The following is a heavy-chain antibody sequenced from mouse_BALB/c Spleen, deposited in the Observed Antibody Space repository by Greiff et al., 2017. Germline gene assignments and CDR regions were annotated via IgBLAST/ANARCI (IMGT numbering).Heavy chain of an antibody. CDR1: GYTFTSYW. CDR3: ARAKQITTATDY. CDR2: INPSTGYT. Sequence: VQLQQSGAELAKPGASVKMSCKASGYTFTSYWMHWVKQRPGQGLEWIGYINPSTGYTEYNQKFKDKATLTADKSSSTAYMQLSSLTSEDSAVYYCARAKQITTATDYWGQGTTLTVSS. J-gene: IGHJ2*01. D-gene: IGHD1-2*01. V-gene: IGHV1-7*01.